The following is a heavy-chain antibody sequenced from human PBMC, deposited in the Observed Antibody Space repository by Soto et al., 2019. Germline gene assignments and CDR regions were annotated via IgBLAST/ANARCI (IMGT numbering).Heavy chain of an antibody. CDR1: GYTFTGYY. Sequence: QVQLVQSGAEVKKPGASVKVSCKASGYTFTGYYMHWVRQAPGQGLEWMGWINPNSGGTNYAQKFQGWVTVTRDTSISTAYMELSRLRYDDTAVYYCARSPGGVVTAMYYFDYWGQGTLVTVSS. V-gene: IGHV1-2*04. CDR2: INPNSGGT. D-gene: IGHD2-21*02. J-gene: IGHJ4*02. CDR3: ARSPGGVVTAMYYFDY.